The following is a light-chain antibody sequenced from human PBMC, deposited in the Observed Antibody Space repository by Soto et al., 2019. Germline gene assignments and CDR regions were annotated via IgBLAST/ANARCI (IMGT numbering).Light chain of an antibody. CDR1: QSVSSNY. CDR3: QQTYSNPRT. CDR2: GAS. J-gene: IGKJ1*01. Sequence: DIVMTQSPDSLAVSLGERATLSCRASQSVSSNYLAWYQQKPGQAPRLLIYGASTRATGIPDRFSGSASGTDFTLTISSLQPEDFATYYCQQTYSNPRTFGQGTKVDIK. V-gene: IGKV3D-7*01.